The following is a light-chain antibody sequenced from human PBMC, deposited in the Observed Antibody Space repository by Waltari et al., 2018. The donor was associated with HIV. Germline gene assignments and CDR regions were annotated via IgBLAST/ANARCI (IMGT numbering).Light chain of an antibody. V-gene: IGKV1-12*02. Sequence: DIQMTQSPSSVSASVGDRVILSCRASQDIGTWLAWYQQKPRQAPRLLIYAAYSLQSGVPSSFSGSGSGTDFTLTISSLQPEDFTTYFCQQANSFPFTFGGGTKVEVK. CDR1: QDIGTW. CDR3: QQANSFPFT. J-gene: IGKJ4*01. CDR2: AAY.